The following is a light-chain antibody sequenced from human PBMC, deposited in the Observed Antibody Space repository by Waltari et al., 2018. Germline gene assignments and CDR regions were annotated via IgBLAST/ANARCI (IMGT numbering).Light chain of an antibody. CDR1: QSVRSY. CDR2: DTS. J-gene: IGKJ5*01. Sequence: EVVLTQSPATLSLSPGERATLSCRASQSVRSYLGWYQQKPGQAPRLLISDTSNRATGVPARCSGSGSGTDFTLTISSLEPEDFAVYYCQQRYSWPPITFGQGTRLEIK. V-gene: IGKV3-11*01. CDR3: QQRYSWPPIT.